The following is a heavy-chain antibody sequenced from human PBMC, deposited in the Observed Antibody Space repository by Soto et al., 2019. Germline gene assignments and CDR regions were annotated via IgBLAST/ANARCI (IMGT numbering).Heavy chain of an antibody. Sequence: EVQLVESGGGLVQPGGSLRLSCAVSGFTFSSHAMNWVRQAPGKGLEWVAYIHSIRSIIYYADSVKGRFTNSRDTAKNSLYLQMDSLRDEDTALYDWARDARNADYDYWGQGTLVTVSS. CDR2: IHSIRSII. J-gene: IGHJ4*02. V-gene: IGHV3-48*02. D-gene: IGHD3-16*01. CDR3: ARDARNADYDY. CDR1: GFTFSSHA.